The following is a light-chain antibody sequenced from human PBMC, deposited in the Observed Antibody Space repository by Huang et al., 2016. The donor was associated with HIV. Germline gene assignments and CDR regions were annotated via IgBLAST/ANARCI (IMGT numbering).Light chain of an antibody. CDR1: QSVTSNQ. CDR3: QQYGISQWT. V-gene: IGKV3-20*01. J-gene: IGKJ1*01. Sequence: EVVLTQSPGTLSLAPGERATLSCRASQSVTSNQLAWYQQKPGQAPRLLIYGASARATGIPDRFTGSGSGTDFTLTISRLEPEDSAVYYCQQYGISQWTFGQGTKVEIK. CDR2: GAS.